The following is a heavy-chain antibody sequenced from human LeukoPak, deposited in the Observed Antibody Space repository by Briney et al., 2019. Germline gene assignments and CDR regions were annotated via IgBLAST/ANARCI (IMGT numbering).Heavy chain of an antibody. D-gene: IGHD1-20*01. Sequence: SEALSLTCAVYGGSFSGYYWSWIRQPPGKGLEWIGETSHSGSTNYNPSLKSRVTISVDTSKNQFSLKLSSVTAADTAVYYCARSRSRYNWNESFDYWGQGTLVTVSS. CDR2: TSHSGST. CDR3: ARSRSRYNWNESFDY. V-gene: IGHV4-34*01. J-gene: IGHJ4*02. CDR1: GGSFSGYY.